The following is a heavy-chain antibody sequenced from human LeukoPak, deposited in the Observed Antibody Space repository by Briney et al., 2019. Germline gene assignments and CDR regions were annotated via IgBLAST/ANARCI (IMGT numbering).Heavy chain of an antibody. J-gene: IGHJ5*02. CDR3: IRDFRSADL. V-gene: IGHV3-74*01. CDR1: GFTFSTYW. Sequence: GGSLRLSCAASGFTFSTYWMHWVRQPPGKGLVWVSRIYVDGRTTNYADSVKGRFTISRDNAKNTVYLEMNSLSVEDTATYYCIRDFRSADLWGQGTLVTVTS. CDR2: IYVDGRTT.